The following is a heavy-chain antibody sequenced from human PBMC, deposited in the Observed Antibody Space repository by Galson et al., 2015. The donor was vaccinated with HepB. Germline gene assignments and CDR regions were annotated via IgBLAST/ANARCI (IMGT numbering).Heavy chain of an antibody. D-gene: IGHD3-22*01. CDR1: GYTFTGYY. V-gene: IGHV1-2*02. CDR2: INPNSGGT. J-gene: IGHJ4*02. Sequence: SVKVSCKASGYTFTGYYMHWVRQAPGQGLEWMGWINPNSGGTNYAQKFQGRVTMTRDTSISTAYMELSRLRSDDTAVYYCARVVDYYDSSGQYYFDYWGQGTLVTVSS. CDR3: ARVVDYYDSSGQYYFDY.